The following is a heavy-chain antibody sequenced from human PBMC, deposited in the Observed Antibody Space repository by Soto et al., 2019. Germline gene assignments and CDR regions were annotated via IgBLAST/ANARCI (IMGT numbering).Heavy chain of an antibody. J-gene: IGHJ4*02. Sequence: SEPLSLTCTVSGGSIGSSYWSWVRQPPGKGLEWIGYIYFSGSTNYNPSLKSRVTLSVDTSKNHFSLKLNSVTAADTAMYYCARGSGYDLSDYWGQGTLVTVSS. D-gene: IGHD5-12*01. V-gene: IGHV4-59*01. CDR3: ARGSGYDLSDY. CDR1: GGSIGSSY. CDR2: IYFSGST.